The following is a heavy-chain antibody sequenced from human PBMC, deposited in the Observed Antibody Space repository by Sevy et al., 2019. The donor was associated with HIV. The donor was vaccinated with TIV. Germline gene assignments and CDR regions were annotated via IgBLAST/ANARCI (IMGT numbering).Heavy chain of an antibody. J-gene: IGHJ1*01. V-gene: IGHV3-23*01. CDR3: ATRPVGWYFQH. Sequence: VGSLRLSCAASGFTFSSYAMSWVRQAPGKGLEWVSAISGSGGSTYYADSVKGRFTISRDNSKNTLYLQMNSLRAEDTAVYYCATRPVGWYFQHWGQGTLVTVSS. CDR2: ISGSGGST. CDR1: GFTFSSYA.